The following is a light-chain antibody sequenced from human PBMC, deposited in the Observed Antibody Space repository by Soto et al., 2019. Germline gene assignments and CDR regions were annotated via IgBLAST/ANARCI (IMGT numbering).Light chain of an antibody. CDR3: KSYAGSNTYV. CDR1: KNDIGVYDF. V-gene: IGLV2-8*01. CDR2: EVV. Sequence: QSALTQPPSASGSLGQSVTISCTGTKNDIGVYDFVSWYQHHPGKAPRLIIYEVVQRPSGVPDRFSGSKSGNTASLTVSGLQAADEGDYFCKSYAGSNTYVFGSGTKLTVL. J-gene: IGLJ1*01.